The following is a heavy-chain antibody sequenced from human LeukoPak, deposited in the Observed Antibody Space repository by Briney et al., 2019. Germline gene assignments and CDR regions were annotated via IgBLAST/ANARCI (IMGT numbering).Heavy chain of an antibody. D-gene: IGHD3-10*01. CDR2: ISAYNGNT. CDR3: ARLLWFGDPGDY. CDR1: GYTFTSYG. V-gene: IGHV1-18*01. Sequence: ASVKVSCKASGYTFTSYGISWVRQAPGQGLEWMGWISAYNGNTNYAQKLQGRVTMTTDTSTSTAYMELSSLRSEDTAVYYCARLLWFGDPGDYWGQGTLVTVSS. J-gene: IGHJ4*02.